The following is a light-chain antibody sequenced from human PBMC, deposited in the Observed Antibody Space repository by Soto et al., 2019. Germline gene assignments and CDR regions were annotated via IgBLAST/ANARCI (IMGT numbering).Light chain of an antibody. CDR3: QKYNSAPPWT. V-gene: IGKV1-27*01. CDR1: QGIASF. Sequence: DIQLTQSPSFLAASVGDRVTITCRASQGIASFLAWYQQKPGKVPKLLIYAASTLQSGVPSRFSGSGSGTDFTLTISSLQPEDVATYYCQKYNSAPPWTFGQGTKVEIK. CDR2: AAS. J-gene: IGKJ1*01.